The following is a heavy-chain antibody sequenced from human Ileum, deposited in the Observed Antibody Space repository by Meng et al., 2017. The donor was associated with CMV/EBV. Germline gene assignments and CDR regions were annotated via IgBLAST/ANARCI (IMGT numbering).Heavy chain of an antibody. Sequence: GESLKISCAASRFTFSDYFMSWIRQAPGKGLEWLSYISNSGSSIYYADSVKGRFTISRDNAKNSLYLQMNSLRADDTAVYYCAKQLTGSAAWWFDPWGQGTLVTVSS. CDR1: RFTFSDYF. V-gene: IGHV3-11*04. J-gene: IGHJ5*02. CDR2: ISNSGSSI. D-gene: IGHD1-1*01. CDR3: AKQLTGSAAWWFDP.